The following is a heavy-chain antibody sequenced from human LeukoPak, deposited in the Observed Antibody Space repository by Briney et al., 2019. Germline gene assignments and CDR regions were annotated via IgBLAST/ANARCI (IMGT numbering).Heavy chain of an antibody. J-gene: IGHJ4*02. CDR3: AKSAREGGYYYDSRYYFDY. D-gene: IGHD3-22*01. CDR2: ITNGGVTT. Sequence: GESLRLSCAASGFTFGSYAMSWVRQTPGKSLEWVSIITNGGVTTYYADSVRGRFTISRDNSKNTLYLQMNGLRAEDTAVYYCAKSAREGGYYYDSRYYFDYWGQGTLVTVSS. CDR1: GFTFGSYA. V-gene: IGHV3-23*01.